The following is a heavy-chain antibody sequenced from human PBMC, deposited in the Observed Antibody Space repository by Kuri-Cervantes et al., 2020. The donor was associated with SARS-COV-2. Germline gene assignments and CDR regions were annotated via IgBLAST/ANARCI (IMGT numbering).Heavy chain of an antibody. Sequence: GGSLRLSCQGSGYSFSSYWSGWVRQMPGKGLEWMGIIYPADSETRYSPSFQGQVTISADKSTTTAYLQWSSLKASDTAMYYCARLLFWSGFVDSWGQGTLVTVSS. D-gene: IGHD3-3*01. V-gene: IGHV5-51*01. CDR1: GYSFSSYW. J-gene: IGHJ4*02. CDR2: IYPADSET. CDR3: ARLLFWSGFVDS.